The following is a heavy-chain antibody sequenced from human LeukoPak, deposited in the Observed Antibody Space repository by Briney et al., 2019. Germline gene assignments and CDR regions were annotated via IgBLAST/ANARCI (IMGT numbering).Heavy chain of an antibody. V-gene: IGHV3-30*02. J-gene: IGHJ4*02. CDR1: GFTFSSYG. D-gene: IGHD1-26*01. CDR2: IRYDGSNK. Sequence: GGSLRLSCAASGFTFSSYGMHWVRQAPGNGLEWVAIIRYDGSNKYYVDSVKVRFRIYRDNSKNTLYLEMNSLRAEDTAIYYCAKGKGKLGAFQSDFDYWGQGTLVTVSS. CDR3: AKGKGKLGAFQSDFDY.